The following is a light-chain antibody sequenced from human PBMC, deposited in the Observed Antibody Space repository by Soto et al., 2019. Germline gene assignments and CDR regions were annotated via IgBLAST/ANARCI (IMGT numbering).Light chain of an antibody. V-gene: IGKV4-1*01. CDR2: WAS. CDR3: QQYYSTPWT. CDR1: QSVLYSSNNKNY. Sequence: DIVMTQSPDSLAMSLGERATINCKSSQSVLYSSNNKNYLAWYQQKSGQPPKLLIYWASTREFGVPDRFSGSGSGTDFTLTISSLQAEDVAVYYCQQYYSTPWTFCQGTKVEIK. J-gene: IGKJ1*01.